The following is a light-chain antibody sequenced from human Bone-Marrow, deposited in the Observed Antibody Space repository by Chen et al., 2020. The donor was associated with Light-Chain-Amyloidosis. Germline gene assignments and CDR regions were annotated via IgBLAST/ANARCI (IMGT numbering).Light chain of an antibody. V-gene: IGLV3-25*03. CDR3: QSADSSGTYEVI. J-gene: IGLJ2*01. Sequence: SYELTQPPSVSVSPGPTARITCSGDDLPTKYAYWYQQKPGQAPVLVIHRDTERPSGTSDRFSGSSSGTTATLTISGVQAEDEADYHCQSADSSGTYEVIFGGGTKLTVL. CDR2: RDT. CDR1: DLPTKY.